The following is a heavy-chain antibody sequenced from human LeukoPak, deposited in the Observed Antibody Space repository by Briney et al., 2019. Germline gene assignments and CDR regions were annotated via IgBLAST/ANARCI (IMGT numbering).Heavy chain of an antibody. CDR2: INHSGST. CDR1: GGSISSSSYY. CDR3: ARRGRGYSYGGIY. Sequence: SETLSLTCTVSGGSISSSSYYWSWIRQPPGKGLEWIGEINHSGSTNYNPSLKSRVTISVDTSKNQFSLKLSSVTAADTAVYYCARRGRGYSYGGIYWGRGTLVTVSS. J-gene: IGHJ4*02. D-gene: IGHD5-18*01. V-gene: IGHV4-39*07.